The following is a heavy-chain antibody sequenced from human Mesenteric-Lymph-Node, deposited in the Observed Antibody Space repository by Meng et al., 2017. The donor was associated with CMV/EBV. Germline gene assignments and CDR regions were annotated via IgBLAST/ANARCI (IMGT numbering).Heavy chain of an antibody. Sequence: SETLSLTCAVYGGSFSGYYWSWIRQPPGKRLEWIGYIYYSGNTNYNPSLKSRVTISIDMSGNQFSLKLSSVTAADTAVYYCARALGYYDFWSGYYTDYWGQGTLVTVSS. V-gene: IGHV4-59*01. CDR2: IYYSGNT. D-gene: IGHD3-3*01. J-gene: IGHJ4*02. CDR1: GGSFSGYY. CDR3: ARALGYYDFWSGYYTDY.